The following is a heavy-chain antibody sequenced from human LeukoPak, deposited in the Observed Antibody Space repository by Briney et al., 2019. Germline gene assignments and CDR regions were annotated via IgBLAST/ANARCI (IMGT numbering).Heavy chain of an antibody. Sequence: PGGSLRLSCAASGFTVSNNYMSWVRQAPGKGLEWVANIKQDGSEKYYVDSVKGRFTISRDNAKNSLYLQMNSLRAEDTAVYYCARDQIAAAPFDAFDIWGQGTMVTVSS. CDR2: IKQDGSEK. D-gene: IGHD6-13*01. V-gene: IGHV3-7*01. CDR1: GFTVSNNY. J-gene: IGHJ3*02. CDR3: ARDQIAAAPFDAFDI.